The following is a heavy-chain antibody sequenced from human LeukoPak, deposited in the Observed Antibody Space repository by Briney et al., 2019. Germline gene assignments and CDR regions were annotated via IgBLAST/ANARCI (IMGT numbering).Heavy chain of an antibody. CDR1: GGSFSGYS. D-gene: IGHD5-12*01. J-gene: IGHJ3*02. CDR3: ARGLYSGSPRDAFDI. Sequence: SETLSLTCAVYGGSFSGYSWSWIRQLPGKGLEWIGEINHSGSSNYNPSLKGRINISVDTSKSQFSLNLISVTAADTAVYYCARGLYSGSPRDAFDIWGQGTMVTVS. V-gene: IGHV4-34*01. CDR2: INHSGSS.